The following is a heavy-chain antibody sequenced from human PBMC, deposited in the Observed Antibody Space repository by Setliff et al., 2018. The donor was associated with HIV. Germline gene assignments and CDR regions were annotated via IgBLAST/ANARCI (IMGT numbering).Heavy chain of an antibody. D-gene: IGHD1-26*01. J-gene: IGHJ6*02. V-gene: IGHV1-69*05. CDR3: ARPQWELGVDYYGMDV. CDR2: STPILDTT. CDR1: GGTFSSYG. Sequence: SVKVSCKASGGTFSSYGITWVRQAPGQGLEWMGGSTPILDTTNYAQKFQGRVTITTDESTNTVYMELSSLRSDDTAVYYCARPQWELGVDYYGMDVWGQGTTVTVSS.